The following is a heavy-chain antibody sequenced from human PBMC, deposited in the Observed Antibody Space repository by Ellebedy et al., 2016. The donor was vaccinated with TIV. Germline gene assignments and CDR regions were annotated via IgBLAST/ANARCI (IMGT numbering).Heavy chain of an antibody. CDR2: ILSGGST. V-gene: IGHV3-53*01. CDR1: GFTVSSNY. D-gene: IGHD6-6*01. Sequence: PGGSLRLSFAASGFTVSSNYMSRVRQAPGKGLEWVSVILSGGSTYYTDSVKGRFTSSRDNSKNTLYLQMNSLRAEDTDVYYCATRPNYDGMDVWGQGTTVTVSS. J-gene: IGHJ6*01. CDR3: ATRPNYDGMDV.